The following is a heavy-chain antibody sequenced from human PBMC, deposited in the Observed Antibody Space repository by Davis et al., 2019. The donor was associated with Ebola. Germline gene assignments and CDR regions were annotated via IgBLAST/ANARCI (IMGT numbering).Heavy chain of an antibody. V-gene: IGHV4-59*12. Sequence: MPSETLSLTCTVSGGSISSYYWSWIRQPPGKGLEWIGYIYYSGSTYYNPSLKSRVTISVDTSKNQFSLKLSSVTAADTAVYYCARVSSWVGGGDSSVPWGQGTLVSVSS. D-gene: IGHD3-10*01. J-gene: IGHJ5*02. CDR2: IYYSGST. CDR3: ARVSSWVGGGDSSVP. CDR1: GGSISSYY.